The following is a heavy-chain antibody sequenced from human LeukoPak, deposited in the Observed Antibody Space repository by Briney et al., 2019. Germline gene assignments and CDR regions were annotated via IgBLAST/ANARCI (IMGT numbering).Heavy chain of an antibody. J-gene: IGHJ4*02. CDR3: ARGRMDGRFDY. CDR1: GFTFSSYS. CDR2: ISSSSSYI. Sequence: GESLRLSCAASGFTFSSYSMNWVRQAPGKGLEWVSSISSSSSYIYYADSVKGRFTISRDNAKNSLYLQMNSLRAEDTAVYYCARGRMDGRFDYWGQGTLVTVSS. V-gene: IGHV3-21*01. D-gene: IGHD2-2*03.